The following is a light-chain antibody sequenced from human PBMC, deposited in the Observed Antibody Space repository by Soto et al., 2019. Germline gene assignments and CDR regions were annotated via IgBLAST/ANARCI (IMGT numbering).Light chain of an antibody. Sequence: QSALTQPASVSGSPGQSIAISCTGTSSDVGGYTSVSWFQQHPGIAPKLIIYDVNARPSAVSDRFSGSKSGNTASLTISGLQTEDEADYYCSSFTNRKTYVFGTGTKVTVL. J-gene: IGLJ1*01. CDR2: DVN. V-gene: IGLV2-14*01. CDR1: SSDVGGYTS. CDR3: SSFTNRKTYV.